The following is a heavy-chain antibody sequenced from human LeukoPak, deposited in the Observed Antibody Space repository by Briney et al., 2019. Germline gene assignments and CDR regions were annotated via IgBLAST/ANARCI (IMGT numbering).Heavy chain of an antibody. V-gene: IGHV5-51*01. D-gene: IGHD5-18*01. CDR1: GYNFPPNS. CDR3: VRSRGYSYGYSYYFDY. J-gene: IGHJ4*02. CDR2: IYPGDSET. Sequence: GGSRQISCQGFGYNFPPNSLGWAGPMPGKGLEWMGIIYPGDSETRYSPSFQGQVTISADKSISTAYLQWSSLKASDTAMYYCVRSRGYSYGYSYYFDYWGQGTLVTVSS.